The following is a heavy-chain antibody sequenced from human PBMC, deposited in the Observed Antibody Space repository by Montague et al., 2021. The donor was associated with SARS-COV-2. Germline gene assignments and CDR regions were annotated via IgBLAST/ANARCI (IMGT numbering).Heavy chain of an antibody. D-gene: IGHD3-9*01. CDR2: SDWDDDK. CDR1: GFSRSTSGMC. CDR3: ARIRYDILTGYQTLFDY. Sequence: PALVKPTQTLTLTCTFSGFSRSTSGMCVSWIRQPPGKALEWLARSDWDDDKYYSTSLKTRLTISKDTSKNQVVLTMTNMDPVDTATYYCARIRYDILTGYQTLFDYWGQGTLVTVSS. J-gene: IGHJ4*02. V-gene: IGHV2-70*11.